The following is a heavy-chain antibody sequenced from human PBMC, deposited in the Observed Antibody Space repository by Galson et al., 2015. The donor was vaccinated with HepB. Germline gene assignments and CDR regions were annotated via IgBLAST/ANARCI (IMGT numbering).Heavy chain of an antibody. V-gene: IGHV3-30*18. CDR2: ISYDGSKK. Sequence: SLRLSCAASGFTFSSYGMHWVRQGPGKGLEWVAVISYDGSKKYYVDSVKGRFTVSRDHSKNTVYLQMNSLRAEDTAVYYCAKDEILDYYGSASYSASDYWGQGTLVTVSS. D-gene: IGHD3-10*01. CDR3: AKDEILDYYGSASYSASDY. CDR1: GFTFSSYG. J-gene: IGHJ4*02.